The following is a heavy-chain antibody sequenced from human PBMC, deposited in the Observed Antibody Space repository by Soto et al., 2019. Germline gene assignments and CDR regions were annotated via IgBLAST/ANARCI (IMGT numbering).Heavy chain of an antibody. J-gene: IGHJ4*02. Sequence: GESLKISCKGSGYSFTSYWIGWVRQMPGKGLEWMGIIYPGDSDTRYSPSFQGQVTISADESISTAYLQWSSLKASDTAMYYCARRLSTELTGAYYFDYWGQGTLVTVSS. CDR1: GYSFTSYW. D-gene: IGHD7-27*01. CDR3: ARRLSTELTGAYYFDY. CDR2: IYPGDSDT. V-gene: IGHV5-51*01.